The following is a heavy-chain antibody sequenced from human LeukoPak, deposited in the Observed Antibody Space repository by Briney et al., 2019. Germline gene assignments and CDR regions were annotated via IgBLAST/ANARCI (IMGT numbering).Heavy chain of an antibody. CDR3: AKGFSSSWYNPYYFDY. CDR1: GFTFSSYA. V-gene: IGHV3-23*01. J-gene: IGHJ4*02. Sequence: GGSLRLSCAASGFTFSSYAMSWVRQAPGKGLEWVSATSGSGGSTYYADSVKGRFTISRDNSKNTLYPQMNSLRAEGTAVYYCAKGFSSSWYNPYYFDYWGQGTLVTVSS. D-gene: IGHD6-13*01. CDR2: TSGSGGST.